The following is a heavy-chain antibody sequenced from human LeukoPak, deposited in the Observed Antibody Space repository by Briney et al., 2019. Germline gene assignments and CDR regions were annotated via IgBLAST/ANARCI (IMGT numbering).Heavy chain of an antibody. Sequence: SEIRSLTCTVSGGSISSYYWSWSRQPPGKGLEWIGYIYYSGSTNYNPSLKGRVTISVDTSKNQFSLKLSSVTAADTAVYYCARDLVGATGWFDPWGPGTEVTVSS. CDR2: IYYSGST. D-gene: IGHD1-26*01. CDR1: GGSISSYY. V-gene: IGHV4-59*01. J-gene: IGHJ5*02. CDR3: ARDLVGATGWFDP.